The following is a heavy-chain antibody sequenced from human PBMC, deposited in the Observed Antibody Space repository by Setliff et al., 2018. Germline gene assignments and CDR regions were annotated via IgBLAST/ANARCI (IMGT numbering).Heavy chain of an antibody. J-gene: IGHJ4*02. D-gene: IGHD5-18*01. CDR1: GFTFSTYS. CDR2: IANRGNTV. CDR3: AKFVGYTYGYDY. V-gene: IGHV3-48*04. Sequence: AGGSLRLSCAASGFTFSTYSMNWVRQAPGEGLEWVSYIANRGNTVYYADSVKGRFTVSRDNANSSLFLQMNSLRAEDTALYYCAKFVGYTYGYDYWGRGTLVTVSS.